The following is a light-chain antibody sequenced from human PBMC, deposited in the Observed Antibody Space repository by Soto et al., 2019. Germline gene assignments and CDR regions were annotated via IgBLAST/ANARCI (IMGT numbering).Light chain of an antibody. CDR2: DAS. J-gene: IGKJ1*01. V-gene: IGKV1-5*01. CDR1: QSISTW. Sequence: DIQMTQSPSTLSASVGDRVTITCRASQSISTWLAWYQQKPGKAPNLLIYDASSLESGTPSRFSGSGSATEFTLTISSLQPDDFATYYCQQYDGYPWTFGQGTKVEIK. CDR3: QQYDGYPWT.